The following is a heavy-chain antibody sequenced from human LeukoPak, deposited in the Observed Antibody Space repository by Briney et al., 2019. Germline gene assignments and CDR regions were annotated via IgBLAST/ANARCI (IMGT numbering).Heavy chain of an antibody. CDR3: ARVTSSGSYWIVYYGMDV. Sequence: SETLSLTCTVSGGSISSYYWSWIRQPPGKGLEWIGYIYYSGSTNYNPSLKSRDTISVDTSKNQFSLKLSSVTAADTAVYYCARVTSSGSYWIVYYGMDVWGQGTTVTVSS. D-gene: IGHD1-26*01. CDR2: IYYSGST. J-gene: IGHJ6*02. CDR1: GGSISSYY. V-gene: IGHV4-59*01.